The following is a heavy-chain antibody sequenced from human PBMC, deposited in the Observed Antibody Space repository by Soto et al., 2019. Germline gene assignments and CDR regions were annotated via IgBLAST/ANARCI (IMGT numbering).Heavy chain of an antibody. CDR1: GYSFTSYW. Sequence: GESLKISCKGSGYSFTSYWISWVRQMPGKGLEWMGRIDPSDSYTNYSPSFQGYVTISADKSISTAYLQWSSLKASDTAMYYCARRDIGDYYYGMDVWGQGTTVTVSS. V-gene: IGHV5-10-1*01. J-gene: IGHJ6*02. CDR2: IDPSDSYT. CDR3: ARRDIGDYYYGMDV.